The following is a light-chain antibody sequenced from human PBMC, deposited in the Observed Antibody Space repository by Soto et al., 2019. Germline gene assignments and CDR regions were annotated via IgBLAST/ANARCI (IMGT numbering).Light chain of an antibody. CDR2: GAS. Sequence: EIVLTQSSGTLSLSPGERATLSCRAIQSFSGSYLAWYQQKPGQAPRLLIYGASSRATGIPDRFSGSGSGTDFTLTISRLEPEDFAVYYCQQYGSSPPWTFGQGTKVDI. V-gene: IGKV3-20*01. J-gene: IGKJ1*01. CDR1: QSFSGSY. CDR3: QQYGSSPPWT.